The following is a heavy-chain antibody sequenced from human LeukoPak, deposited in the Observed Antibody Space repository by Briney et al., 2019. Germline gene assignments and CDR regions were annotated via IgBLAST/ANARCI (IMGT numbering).Heavy chain of an antibody. Sequence: ASVKVSCKASGYTFTSYNMHWVRQAPGQGLEWMGIINPSGGITSYAQKFQGRVTVTRDTSTRTVYMELSSLRSEDTAVYYCARERGSFVFDYWGQGTLVTVSS. V-gene: IGHV1-46*01. D-gene: IGHD1-26*01. CDR1: GYTFTSYN. CDR3: ARERGSFVFDY. J-gene: IGHJ4*02. CDR2: INPSGGIT.